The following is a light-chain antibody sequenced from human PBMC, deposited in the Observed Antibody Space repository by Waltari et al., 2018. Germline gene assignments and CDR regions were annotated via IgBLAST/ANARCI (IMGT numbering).Light chain of an antibody. V-gene: IGLV3-25*03. CDR2: KDT. CDR1: ALSRLY. J-gene: IGLJ2*01. CDR3: QSADTDFANHEL. Sequence: SYDLTQPPSVSVSPGQTARITCSGNALSRLYSYWYQQKPGQAPLLLIYKDTQRASGIPERFSGSSSGTTVTLTISGVQAEDEADYYCQSADTDFANHELFGGGTQLTVL.